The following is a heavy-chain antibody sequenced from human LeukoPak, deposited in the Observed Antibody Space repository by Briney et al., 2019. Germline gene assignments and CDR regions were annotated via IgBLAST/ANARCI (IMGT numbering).Heavy chain of an antibody. CDR3: ARARWELNFDY. CDR1: GYTFSSYY. V-gene: IGHV1-46*01. CDR2: INPSGGST. J-gene: IGHJ4*02. Sequence: GASVKVSCKASGYTFSSYYMHWVRQAPGQGLEWMGIINPSGGSTSYAQKFQGRVTLTRDTSTSTVYMELSSLRSEDTAVYYCARARWELNFDYWGQGTLVTVSS. D-gene: IGHD1-26*01.